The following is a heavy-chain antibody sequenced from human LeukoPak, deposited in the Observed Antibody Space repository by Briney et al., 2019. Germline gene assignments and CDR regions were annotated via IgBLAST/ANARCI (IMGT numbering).Heavy chain of an antibody. Sequence: PSETLSLTCSVSDGSINSYYWNWIRRPPGKGLEWIGYIYYNGNTNYSPSLKSRVTMSVDTSKNLFSLKVSSVTTADTAVYYCARGRSNYYGMDVWGQGTTVTVSS. CDR1: DGSINSYY. D-gene: IGHD1-26*01. V-gene: IGHV4-59*01. CDR3: ARGRSNYYGMDV. CDR2: IYYNGNT. J-gene: IGHJ6*02.